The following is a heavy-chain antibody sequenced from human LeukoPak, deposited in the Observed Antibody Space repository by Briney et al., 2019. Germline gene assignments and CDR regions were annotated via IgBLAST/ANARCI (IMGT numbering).Heavy chain of an antibody. V-gene: IGHV3-23*01. CDR1: GFTFSSYA. CDR2: ISGSGGST. Sequence: GGSLRLSCAASGFTFSSYAMSWVRQAPGKGLEWVSAISGSGGSTYYADSVKGRFTISRDNSKNTLYLQMNSLRAEDTAVYYCARPTFPEYYVPFDPWGQGTLVTVSS. J-gene: IGHJ5*02. CDR3: ARPTFPEYYVPFDP. D-gene: IGHD3-10*02.